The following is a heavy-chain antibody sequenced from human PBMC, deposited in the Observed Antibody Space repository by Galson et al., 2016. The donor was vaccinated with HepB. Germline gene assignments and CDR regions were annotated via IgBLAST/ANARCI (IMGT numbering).Heavy chain of an antibody. J-gene: IGHJ4*02. D-gene: IGHD6-13*01. Sequence: SVKVSCKASGGTFNKYAISWVRQAPGQGLEWMGGITNFGTANYAQRLQGRVTITADEYTSTVYMELISLRSEDTAVYYCAGVRYSTTWYFDYWGQGTLVTVSS. V-gene: IGHV1-69*13. CDR1: GGTFNKYA. CDR3: AGVRYSTTWYFDY. CDR2: ITNFGTA.